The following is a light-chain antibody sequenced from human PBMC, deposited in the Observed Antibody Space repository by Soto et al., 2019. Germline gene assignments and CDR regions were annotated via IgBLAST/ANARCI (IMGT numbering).Light chain of an antibody. CDR3: QQHGTSPFT. Sequence: EIVLTQSPGTLSLSPGERATLSCKASQSVSTNYFAWYQQKPGRSPRLLIHGASTRAPGTPDRFSGSGSGTDFTLTVDSLEPEDFAVYYCQQHGTSPFTFGQGTRLEIK. CDR2: GAS. CDR1: QSVSTNY. J-gene: IGKJ5*01. V-gene: IGKV3-20*01.